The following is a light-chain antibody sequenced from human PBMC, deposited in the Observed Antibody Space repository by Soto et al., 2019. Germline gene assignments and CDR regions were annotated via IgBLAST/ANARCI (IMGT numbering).Light chain of an antibody. Sequence: EIVLTQSPGTLSLSPGERATLSCRASQSVRSTFLAWYQQKPGQAPRLLIYGISSRATGIPDRFSGSGSGXDFXXTXSRLEPEDFAVFYCXQYSSYPLT. J-gene: IGKJ4*01. V-gene: IGKV3-20*01. CDR1: QSVRSTF. CDR3: XQYSSYPLT. CDR2: GIS.